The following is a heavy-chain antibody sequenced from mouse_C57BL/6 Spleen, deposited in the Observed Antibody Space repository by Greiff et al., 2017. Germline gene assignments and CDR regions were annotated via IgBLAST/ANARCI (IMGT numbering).Heavy chain of an antibody. D-gene: IGHD2-4*01. V-gene: IGHV1-80*01. J-gene: IGHJ2*01. CDR3: ARDDYDGFDY. CDR1: GYAFSSYW. Sequence: QVQLKESGAELVKPGASVKISCKASGYAFSSYWMNWVKQRPGKGLAWIGQIYPGDGDTNYNGKFKGQATLTADKSSSTAYMQLSSLTSEDSAVYFCARDDYDGFDYWGQGTTLTVSS. CDR2: IYPGDGDT.